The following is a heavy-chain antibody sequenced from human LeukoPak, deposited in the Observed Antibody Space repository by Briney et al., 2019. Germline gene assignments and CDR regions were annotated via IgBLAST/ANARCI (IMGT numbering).Heavy chain of an antibody. D-gene: IGHD3-9*01. CDR1: GGSISSSSYY. CDR3: ARVRGYYDILTGYYTRFFFDY. Sequence: SETLSLTCTVSGGSISSSSYYWGWIRQPPGKGLEWIGSIYYSGSTYYNPSLKSRVIISVDMSENQFSLKLSSVTAADTAVYYCARVRGYYDILTGYYTRFFFDYWGQGTLVTVSS. J-gene: IGHJ4*02. CDR2: IYYSGST. V-gene: IGHV4-39*07.